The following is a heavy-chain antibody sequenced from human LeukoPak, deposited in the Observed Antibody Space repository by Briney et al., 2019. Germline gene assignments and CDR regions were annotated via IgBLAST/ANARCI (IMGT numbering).Heavy chain of an antibody. CDR3: AKDHPYYYDSSGAFDI. CDR2: ISYDGSNK. CDR1: GFTFSSYG. Sequence: PGGSLRLSCAASGFTFSSYGMHWVRQAPGKGLEWVAVISYDGSNKYYADSVKGRFTISRDNSKNTLYLQMNSLRAEDTAVYYCAKDHPYYYDSSGAFDIWGQGTMVTVSS. V-gene: IGHV3-30*18. J-gene: IGHJ3*02. D-gene: IGHD3-22*01.